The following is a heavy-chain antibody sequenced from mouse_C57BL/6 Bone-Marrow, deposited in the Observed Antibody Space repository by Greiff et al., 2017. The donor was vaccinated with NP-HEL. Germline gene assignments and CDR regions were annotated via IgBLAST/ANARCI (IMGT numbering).Heavy chain of an antibody. J-gene: IGHJ3*01. D-gene: IGHD1-1*01. CDR2: IYPGDGDT. Sequence: VQGVESGPELVKPGASVKISCKASGYAFSSSWMNWVKQRPGKGLEWIGRIYPGDGDTNYNGKFKGKATLTADKSSSTAYMQLSSLTSEDSAVYFCARPGYYYGSSPWFAYWGQGTLVTVSA. CDR1: GYAFSSSW. CDR3: ARPGYYYGSSPWFAY. V-gene: IGHV1-82*01.